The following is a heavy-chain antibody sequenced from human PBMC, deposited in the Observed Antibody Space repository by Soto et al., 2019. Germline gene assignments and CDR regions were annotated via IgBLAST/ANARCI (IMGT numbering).Heavy chain of an antibody. Sequence: EVQLLESGGGLVQPGGSLRLSCAAAGFTLSLYGMTWVRQAPGKGLEWVSGISNSGGGTYYADLVKGRFTISRDNSKNTLYLQMNSLRAEDTAVYYCAKLTGTTEDGLDLWGQGTMVTVSS. CDR2: ISNSGGGT. J-gene: IGHJ3*01. D-gene: IGHD1-20*01. CDR1: GFTLSLYG. CDR3: AKLTGTTEDGLDL. V-gene: IGHV3-23*01.